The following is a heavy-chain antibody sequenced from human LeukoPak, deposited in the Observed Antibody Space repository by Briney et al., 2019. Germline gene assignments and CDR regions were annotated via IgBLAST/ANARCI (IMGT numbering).Heavy chain of an antibody. CDR1: GFTVSTNY. CDR2: IYTGGST. Sequence: GGSLRLSCTATGFTVSTNYMNWVRQAPGKGLEWVSVIYTGGSTYYADSVKGRFNISRDNSKNTVYLQINSLRPEDTAVYYCARAEVLSFFDSWGQGTLVTVSS. CDR3: ARAEVLSFFDS. V-gene: IGHV3-66*02. D-gene: IGHD4/OR15-4a*01. J-gene: IGHJ4*02.